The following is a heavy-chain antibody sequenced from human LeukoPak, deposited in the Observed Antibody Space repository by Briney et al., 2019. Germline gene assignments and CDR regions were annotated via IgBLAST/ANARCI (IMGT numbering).Heavy chain of an antibody. J-gene: IGHJ6*03. D-gene: IGHD3-10*01. CDR3: ARNTTKVRDLRYMDV. CDR2: IIPIFGTA. Sequence: GASVKVSCKASGGTFSSYAISWVRQAPGQGLEWMGRIIPIFGTANYAQKFQGRVTITTHESTSTAYMELSSLRSEDTAVYYCARNTTKVRDLRYMDVWGKGTTVTVS. V-gene: IGHV1-69*05. CDR1: GGTFSSYA.